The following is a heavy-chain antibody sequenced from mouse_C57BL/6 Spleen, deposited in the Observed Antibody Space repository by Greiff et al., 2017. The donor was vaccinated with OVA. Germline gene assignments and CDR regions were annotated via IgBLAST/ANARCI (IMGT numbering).Heavy chain of an antibody. CDR3: ARAGDYYFDD. CDR2: IYPGDGDT. V-gene: IGHV1-80*01. CDR1: GYAFSSYW. Sequence: VQLQPSGAALVKPGASVKISCKASGYAFSSYWMNWVKQRPGKGLEWIGQIYPGDGDTNYNGKFKGKSTLTADKSSSTAYMQLGSLTSEDSAVYFCARAGDYYFDDWGQGTTLTVSS. J-gene: IGHJ2*01.